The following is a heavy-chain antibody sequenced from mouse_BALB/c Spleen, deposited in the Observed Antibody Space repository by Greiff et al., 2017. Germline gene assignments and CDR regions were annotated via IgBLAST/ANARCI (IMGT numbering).Heavy chain of an antibody. CDR2: IYPGSGST. Sequence: LQQPGSELVRPGASVKLSCKASGYTFTSYWMHWVKQRHGQGLEWIGNIYPGSGSTNYDEKFKSKGTLTVDTSSSTAYMHLSSLTSEDSAVYYCTRGGYGSSYHPYYAMDYWGQGTSVTVSS. V-gene: IGHV1S22*01. CDR3: TRGGYGSSYHPYYAMDY. D-gene: IGHD1-1*01. J-gene: IGHJ4*01. CDR1: GYTFTSYW.